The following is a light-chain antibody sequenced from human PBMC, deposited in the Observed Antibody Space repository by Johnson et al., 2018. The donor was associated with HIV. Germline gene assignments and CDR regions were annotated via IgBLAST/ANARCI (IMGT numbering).Light chain of an antibody. V-gene: IGLV1-44*01. Sequence: QSVLTQAPSASGTPGQRVTISRSGSRSNIGTNTVSWYQQLPGTAPKSFIYSNNQRPSGVPDRFSGSKSGTSASLPISGHQSEDEADYYCAAWDDSLNAFYVFGTGTKVTVL. J-gene: IGLJ1*01. CDR1: RSNIGTNT. CDR2: SNN. CDR3: AAWDDSLNAFYV.